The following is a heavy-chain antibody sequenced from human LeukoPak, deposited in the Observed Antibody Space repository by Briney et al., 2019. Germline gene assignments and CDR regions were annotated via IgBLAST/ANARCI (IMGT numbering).Heavy chain of an antibody. J-gene: IGHJ5*02. CDR3: ARGKETFDP. V-gene: IGHV4-59*01. D-gene: IGHD5-24*01. CDR1: GGSISYYY. Sequence: SETLSLTCTVSGGSISYYYWSWIRQPPGRGLGWIGYISHSGSTDYNPSLKSRVTISEDTSKNQFSLKVRSVTAADTALYYCARGKETFDPWGQGTLVTVSS. CDR2: ISHSGST.